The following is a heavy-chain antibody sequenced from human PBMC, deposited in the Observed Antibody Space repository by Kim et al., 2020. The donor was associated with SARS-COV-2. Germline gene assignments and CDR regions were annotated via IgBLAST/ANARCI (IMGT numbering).Heavy chain of an antibody. V-gene: IGHV3-33*06. D-gene: IGHD6-19*01. CDR1: GFTFSSYG. CDR2: IWYDGSNK. Sequence: GGSLRLSCAASGFTFSSYGMHWVRQAPGKGLEWVAVIWYDGSNKYYADSVKGRFTISRDNSKNTLYLQMNSLRAEDTAVYYCAKDGARWWPDTSGWYRDWGQGTLVTVSS. CDR3: AKDGARWWPDTSGWYRD. J-gene: IGHJ4*02.